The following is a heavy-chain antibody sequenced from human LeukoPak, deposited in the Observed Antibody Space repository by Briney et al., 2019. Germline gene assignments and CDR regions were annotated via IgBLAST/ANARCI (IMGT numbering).Heavy chain of an antibody. V-gene: IGHV4-34*01. J-gene: IGHJ3*02. Sequence: SETLSLTCAVYGGSFSGDYWSWIRQPPGKGLEWIGEINHSRSTNYNPSLKSRVTISVDTSKNQFSLKLSSVTAADTAVYYCARDFGVVTGDAFDIWGQGTMVTVSS. D-gene: IGHD3-3*01. CDR2: INHSRST. CDR3: ARDFGVVTGDAFDI. CDR1: GGSFSGDY.